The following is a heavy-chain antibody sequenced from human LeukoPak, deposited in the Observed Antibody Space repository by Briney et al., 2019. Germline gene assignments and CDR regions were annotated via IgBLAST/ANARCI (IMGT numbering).Heavy chain of an antibody. J-gene: IGHJ5*02. V-gene: IGHV3-11*01. CDR1: GFTFSDFN. Sequence: GGSLRLSCAASGFTFSDFNMNWIRQAPGKGLEWVSYTSTSGSSTYYADSVKGRFTMSRDNAKNSLYLQMNSLRAEDTAVYYCARGLGYCSSTSCYRGRANWFDPWGQGTLVTVSS. CDR2: TSTSGSST. D-gene: IGHD2-2*01. CDR3: ARGLGYCSSTSCYRGRANWFDP.